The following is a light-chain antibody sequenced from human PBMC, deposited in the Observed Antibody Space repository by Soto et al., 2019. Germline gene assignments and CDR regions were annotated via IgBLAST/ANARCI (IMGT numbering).Light chain of an antibody. Sequence: QSVVTQPPSMSAAPGQMVAISCSGTSSNIGDNSVSWYQHFPGTAPKVLIYDNNRRPSGIPDRFSGSKSGTSATLTIIGLQTRDEADYYCATWDSALSAGVFGGGTKLTVL. CDR3: ATWDSALSAGV. J-gene: IGLJ3*02. V-gene: IGLV1-51*01. CDR1: SSNIGDNS. CDR2: DNN.